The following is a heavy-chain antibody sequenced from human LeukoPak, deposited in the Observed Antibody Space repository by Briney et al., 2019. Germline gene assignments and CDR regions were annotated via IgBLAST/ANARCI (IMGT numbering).Heavy chain of an antibody. V-gene: IGHV1-18*04. J-gene: IGHJ5*02. CDR1: GYTFTSYW. CDR2: ISDYNGNT. D-gene: IGHD6-13*01. CDR3: ARIWLAAADTSWCDP. Sequence: ASVKVSCKASGYTFTSYWITWVRQAPGQDREWMGWISDYNGNTNYAQTLQGRVTMTTDTSTTTAYMELRSLTSDDTAVYYCARIWLAAADTSWCDPWGQGTLVTVSS.